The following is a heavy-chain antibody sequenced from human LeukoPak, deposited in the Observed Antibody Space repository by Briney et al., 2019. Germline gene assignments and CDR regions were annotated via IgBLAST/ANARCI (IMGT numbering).Heavy chain of an antibody. Sequence: SGPTLVKPTQTLTLTCTFSGSSLSTSRVGVGWIRQPPGKALEWLALIYWDDDKRYSPSLKSRLAITKDTSKNQVVLTMTNMDPVDTATYYCAHRGRTSGYYRVFDYWGQGTLVTVSS. V-gene: IGHV2-5*02. J-gene: IGHJ4*02. CDR2: IYWDDDK. D-gene: IGHD3-22*01. CDR3: AHRGRTSGYYRVFDY. CDR1: GSSLSTSRVG.